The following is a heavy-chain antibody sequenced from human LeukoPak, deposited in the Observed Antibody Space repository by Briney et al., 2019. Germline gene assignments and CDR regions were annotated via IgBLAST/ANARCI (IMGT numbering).Heavy chain of an antibody. Sequence: SETLSLTCTVSGGYISTYYWGWVRQPPGKGLEAIGYISYSGSTTYHPSLNSRVTISLDTSKNQFSLMVTSVAAADTAVYFCARAFSAWPHAFDIWGRGTMVTVSS. V-gene: IGHV4-59*01. D-gene: IGHD6-19*01. CDR1: GGYISTYY. CDR2: ISYSGST. CDR3: ARAFSAWPHAFDI. J-gene: IGHJ3*02.